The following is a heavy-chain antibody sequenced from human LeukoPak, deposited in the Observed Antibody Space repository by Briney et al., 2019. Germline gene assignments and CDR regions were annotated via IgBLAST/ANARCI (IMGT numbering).Heavy chain of an antibody. J-gene: IGHJ4*02. CDR2: IRQDGSEK. V-gene: IGHV3-7*01. Sequence: GSLRLSCTAPGFTFSNYWMSWVRQAPGKGLGWVANIRQDGSEKYCVDSMRGRFTISRDNAKNSLYLQMSSLRAEDTAVYYCARSTAGLDYWGQGTLVTVSS. D-gene: IGHD1-1*01. CDR3: ARSTAGLDY. CDR1: GFTFSNYW.